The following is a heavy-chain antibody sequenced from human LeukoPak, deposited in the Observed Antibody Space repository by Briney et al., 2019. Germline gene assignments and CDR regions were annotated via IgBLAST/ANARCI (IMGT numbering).Heavy chain of an antibody. D-gene: IGHD6-13*01. J-gene: IGHJ5*02. V-gene: IGHV4-39*07. CDR3: ARPLRLAAAGPRWFDP. CDR1: GGSISSGSFY. CDR2: IYYSGTT. Sequence: SETLSLTCSVSGGSISSGSFYWGWIRQPPGKGLEWIGSIYYSGTTYYNPSLKSRVTISVDTSKNQFSLKLSSVTAADTAVYYCARPLRLAAAGPRWFDPWGQGTLVTVSS.